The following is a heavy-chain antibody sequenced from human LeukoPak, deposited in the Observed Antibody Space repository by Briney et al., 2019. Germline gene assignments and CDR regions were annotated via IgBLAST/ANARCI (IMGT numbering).Heavy chain of an antibody. D-gene: IGHD3-22*01. CDR3: ARSGAFARDSSGRDPFDY. CDR2: ISAYNGNT. Sequence: GASVTVSCKASGYTFTSYGISWVRQAPGQGLEWMGWISAYNGNTNYAQKLQGRVTMTTDTSTSTAYMELRSLRSDDTAVYYCARSGAFARDSSGRDPFDYWGQGTLVTVSS. V-gene: IGHV1-18*01. CDR1: GYTFTSYG. J-gene: IGHJ4*02.